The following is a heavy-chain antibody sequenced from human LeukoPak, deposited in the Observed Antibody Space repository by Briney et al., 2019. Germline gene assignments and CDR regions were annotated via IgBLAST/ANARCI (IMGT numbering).Heavy chain of an antibody. V-gene: IGHV3-48*01. D-gene: IGHD4-17*01. J-gene: IGHJ4*02. Sequence: GGSLRLSCAASGFTFSSYSMNWVRQAPGKGLEWVSYISSSSSTIYYADSVKGRFTISRDNAKNTLYLQMNSLRAEDTAVYYCAKSGSTVTSYFDYRGQGTLVTVSS. CDR3: AKSGSTVTSYFDY. CDR2: ISSSSSTI. CDR1: GFTFSSYS.